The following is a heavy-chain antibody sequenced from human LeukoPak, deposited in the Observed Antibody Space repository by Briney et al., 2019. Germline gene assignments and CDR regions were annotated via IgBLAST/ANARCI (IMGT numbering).Heavy chain of an antibody. J-gene: IGHJ4*02. V-gene: IGHV3-23*01. CDR3: AKDQASRGSYSGVDY. CDR2: ISGSGGRT. Sequence: QPGGSLRLSCAASGFTFSSYAMSWVRQAPGKGLEWVSAISGSGGRTYYADSVKGRFTISRDNSKNTLYLQMNSLRAEDTAVYYCAKDQASRGSYSGVDYWGQGTLVTVSS. D-gene: IGHD1-26*01. CDR1: GFTFSSYA.